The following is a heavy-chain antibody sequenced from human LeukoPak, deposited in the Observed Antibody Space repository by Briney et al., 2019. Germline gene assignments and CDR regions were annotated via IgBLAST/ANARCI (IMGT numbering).Heavy chain of an antibody. CDR1: GGSISSYY. CDR3: AGHHPRNTVDF. J-gene: IGHJ4*02. D-gene: IGHD2/OR15-2a*01. Sequence: SETLSLTCTVSGGSISSYYWSWIRQPPGKGLEWIAYISDIGSINYNPALKSRVTISLDTSKNQFTLKLSSVTTADTAVYYCAGHHPRNTVDFWGQGTLVTVSS. CDR2: ISDIGSI. V-gene: IGHV4-59*08.